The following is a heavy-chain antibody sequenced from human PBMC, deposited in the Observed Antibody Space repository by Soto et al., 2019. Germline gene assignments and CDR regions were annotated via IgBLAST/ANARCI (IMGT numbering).Heavy chain of an antibody. Sequence: GASVKVSCKASGYTFTSYDINWVRQATGQGLEWMGWMNPNSGNTGYAQKFQGRVTMTRNTSISTAYMELSSLRSEDTAVYYCARGYCSSTSCYESGYYYYYTDVWGKGTTVTVSS. J-gene: IGHJ6*03. V-gene: IGHV1-8*01. D-gene: IGHD2-2*01. CDR1: GYTFTSYD. CDR3: ARGYCSSTSCYESGYYYYYTDV. CDR2: MNPNSGNT.